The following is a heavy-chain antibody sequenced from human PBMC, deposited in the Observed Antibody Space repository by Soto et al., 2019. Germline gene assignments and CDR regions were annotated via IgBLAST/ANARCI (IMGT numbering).Heavy chain of an antibody. V-gene: IGHV4-59*08. J-gene: IGHJ4*02. D-gene: IGHD3-22*01. CDR2: MYHSGSA. CDR3: ARLGGYYQAFDS. Sequence: SETLSLTCTVSGDSISRYYWSWIRQPPGKELEWIGYMYHSGSANYNPSLKSRVTISVDSSKNQFSLKLDSVTAADTAVYYCARLGGYYQAFDSWGQGTLVTVSS. CDR1: GDSISRYY.